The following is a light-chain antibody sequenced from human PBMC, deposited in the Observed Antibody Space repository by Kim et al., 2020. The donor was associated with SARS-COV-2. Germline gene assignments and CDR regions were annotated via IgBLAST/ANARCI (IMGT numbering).Light chain of an antibody. V-gene: IGKV3-11*01. CDR2: DAS. Sequence: APGDTATLSCRASQSVSSYLAWYQQKPGQDPRLLIYDASNRVTGIPDRFSGSGSGTDFTLTISSLEPEEFAVYYCQQRSNWPPVTFGGGTKVDIK. CDR3: QQRSNWPPVT. J-gene: IGKJ4*01. CDR1: QSVSSY.